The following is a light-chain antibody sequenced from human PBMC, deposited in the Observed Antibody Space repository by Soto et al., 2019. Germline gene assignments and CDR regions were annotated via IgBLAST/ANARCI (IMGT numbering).Light chain of an antibody. CDR3: QQRNIWPPVT. CDR1: QSVSSN. Sequence: EIVMTQSPATLSVSPGERATLSCRASQSVSSNLAWYQQKPGQAPSLLIYGASTRATGTPARFSGSGSGTEFTLTISSLEPEDSAIYYCQQRNIWPPVTFGQGTRLEIK. CDR2: GAS. V-gene: IGKV3-15*01. J-gene: IGKJ5*01.